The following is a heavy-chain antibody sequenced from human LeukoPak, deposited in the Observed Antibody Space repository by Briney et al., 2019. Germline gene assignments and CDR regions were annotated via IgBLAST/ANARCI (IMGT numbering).Heavy chain of an antibody. CDR2: IWYDGSNK. D-gene: IGHD3-22*01. V-gene: IGHV3-33*01. CDR1: GFTFSSYG. J-gene: IGHJ4*02. CDR3: ARARDGSSGYYLDY. Sequence: GGSLRLSCAASGFTFSSYGMHWVRQAPGKGLEWVAVIWYDGSNKYYADSVKGRFTISRDNSKNTLYLQMNSLRAEDTAVYYCARARDGSSGYYLDYWGQGTLVTVSS.